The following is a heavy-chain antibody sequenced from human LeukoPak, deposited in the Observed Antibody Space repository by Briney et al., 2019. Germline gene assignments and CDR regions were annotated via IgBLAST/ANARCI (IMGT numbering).Heavy chain of an antibody. Sequence: ASVKVSCKASGYTFTGYYMDWVRQAPGQGLEWMGWINPNSGGTNYAQSFQGRVTMTRDTSISTAYMDLSRLRSDDTAVYYCAREDYYGSGSSNFDYWGQGTLVSVSS. J-gene: IGHJ4*02. CDR1: GYTFTGYY. CDR3: AREDYYGSGSSNFDY. D-gene: IGHD3-10*01. CDR2: INPNSGGT. V-gene: IGHV1-2*02.